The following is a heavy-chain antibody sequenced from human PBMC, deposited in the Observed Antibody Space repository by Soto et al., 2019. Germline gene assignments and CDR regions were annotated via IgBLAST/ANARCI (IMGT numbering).Heavy chain of an antibody. V-gene: IGHV3-7*03. J-gene: IGHJ4*02. Sequence: EVQLVESGGGLVQPGGSLRLSCAASGFTFSNYWMSWVRQAPGKGLEWVANIKQDGSEKYYVDSVKGRFTISRDNAKNSLYLQMDSLRAEDTAVYYCARLSTAVGNGDYWGQGTLVTVSS. CDR2: IKQDGSEK. D-gene: IGHD5-18*01. CDR1: GFTFSNYW. CDR3: ARLSTAVGNGDY.